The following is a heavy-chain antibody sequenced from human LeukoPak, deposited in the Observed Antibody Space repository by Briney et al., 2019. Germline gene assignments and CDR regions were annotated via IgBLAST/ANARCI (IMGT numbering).Heavy chain of an antibody. CDR1: GFTFSTYS. D-gene: IGHD6-13*01. Sequence: GGSLRLSCAASGFTFSTYSMNWVRQAPGKGLEWVSYISSTSSTIYYADSVKGRFTISRDSAKNSLYLQMNSLRSEDTAVYYCARALYSSTWYVLNYWGQGTLVTVSS. CDR2: ISSTSSTI. V-gene: IGHV3-48*01. J-gene: IGHJ4*02. CDR3: ARALYSSTWYVLNY.